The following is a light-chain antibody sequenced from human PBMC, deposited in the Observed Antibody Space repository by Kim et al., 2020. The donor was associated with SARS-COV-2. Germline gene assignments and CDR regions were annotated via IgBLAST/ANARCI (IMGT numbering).Light chain of an antibody. CDR3: QAWDSSKV. V-gene: IGLV3-1*01. CDR1: KLGEKV. Sequence: VSCTPVQTASITCYGDKLGEKVACWHQQKPGQSPVLVIYRDSKRPSGIPERFSDSNSGNTATLTISGTQAMDEADYFCQAWDSSKVFGGGTQLTVL. CDR2: RDS. J-gene: IGLJ3*02.